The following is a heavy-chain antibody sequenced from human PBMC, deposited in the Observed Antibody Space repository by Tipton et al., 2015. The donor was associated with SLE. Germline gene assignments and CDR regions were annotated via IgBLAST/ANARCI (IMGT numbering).Heavy chain of an antibody. CDR1: GGSISSSSYY. J-gene: IGHJ4*02. CDR3: ARPGRKGTLGEVAGLDY. V-gene: IGHV4-61*05. D-gene: IGHD6-19*01. CDR2: IHNSGST. Sequence: TLSLTCTVSGGSISSSSYYWGWIRQPPGKGLEWIGYIHNSGSTNYNPSLKSRTTISVDTSKNQFSLKLSSVTAADTAMYYCARPGRKGTLGEVAGLDYWGQGTLVTVSS.